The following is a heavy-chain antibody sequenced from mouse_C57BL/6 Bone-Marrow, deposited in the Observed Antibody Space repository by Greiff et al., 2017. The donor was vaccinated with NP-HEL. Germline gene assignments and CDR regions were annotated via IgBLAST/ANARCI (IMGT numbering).Heavy chain of an antibody. CDR2: IYPGSGNT. J-gene: IGHJ1*03. V-gene: IGHV1-66*01. D-gene: IGHD1-2*01. Sequence: VQRVESGPELVKPGASVKISCKASGYSFTSYYIHWVKQRPGQGLEWIGWIYPGSGNTKYNEKFKGKATLTADTSSSTAYMQLSSLTSEDSAVYYCARNYGDWYFDVWGTGTTVTVSS. CDR3: ARNYGDWYFDV. CDR1: GYSFTSYY.